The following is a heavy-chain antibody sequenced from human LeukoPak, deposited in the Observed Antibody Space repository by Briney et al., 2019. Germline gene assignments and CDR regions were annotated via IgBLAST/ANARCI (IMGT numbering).Heavy chain of an antibody. V-gene: IGHV3-30*18. D-gene: IGHD2-2*01. CDR2: ISYDGSNK. CDR3: VKEYPYYCDY. CDR1: GFSFSNYG. J-gene: IGHJ4*02. Sequence: GGSLRLSCAASGFSFSNYGMHWVRQAPGKGLEWVAVISYDGSNKYYVDSVKGRFTISRDNSKNTLYLQMNSLRAEDTAVYYCVKEYPYYCDYWGQGTLVTVSS.